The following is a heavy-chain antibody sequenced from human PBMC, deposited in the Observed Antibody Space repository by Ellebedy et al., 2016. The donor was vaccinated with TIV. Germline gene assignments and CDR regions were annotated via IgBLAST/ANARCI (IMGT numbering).Heavy chain of an antibody. J-gene: IGHJ2*01. D-gene: IGHD3-10*01. CDR1: GYSFTSYW. CDR3: ARHLSVTMVRGVTTNWYFDL. Sequence: GGSLRLSCKGSGYSFTSYWIGWVRQMPGKGLEWMGIIYPGDSDTRYSPSFQGHVTISADKSISTAYLQWSSLKASDTAMYYCARHLSVTMVRGVTTNWYFDLWGRGTLVTVSS. V-gene: IGHV5-51*01. CDR2: IYPGDSDT.